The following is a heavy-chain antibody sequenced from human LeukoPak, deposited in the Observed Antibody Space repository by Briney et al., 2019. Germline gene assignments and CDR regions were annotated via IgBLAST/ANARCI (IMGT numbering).Heavy chain of an antibody. CDR3: ARVGATPGGLDY. V-gene: IGHV1-46*01. Sequence: ASVKVSCKASGYTFTSYYMHWVRQAPGQGLEWMGIINPSGGSTSYAQKFQGRVTMTRDTSTSTVYMELSSLRSEATAVYYCARVGATPGGLDYWGQGTLVTVSS. J-gene: IGHJ4*02. CDR1: GYTFTSYY. CDR2: INPSGGST. D-gene: IGHD1-26*01.